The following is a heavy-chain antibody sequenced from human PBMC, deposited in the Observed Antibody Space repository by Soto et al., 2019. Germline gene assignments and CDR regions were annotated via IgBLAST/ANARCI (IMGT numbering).Heavy chain of an antibody. Sequence: ASVKVSCKVSGYTLTELSMHWVRQAPGKGLEWMGGFDPEDGETIYAQKFQGRVTMTEDTSTDTAYMELSSLRSEDTAVYYCATAGCSGGSCYSEGYWGQGTLVTVSS. J-gene: IGHJ4*02. CDR2: FDPEDGET. V-gene: IGHV1-24*01. D-gene: IGHD2-15*01. CDR3: ATAGCSGGSCYSEGY. CDR1: GYTLTELS.